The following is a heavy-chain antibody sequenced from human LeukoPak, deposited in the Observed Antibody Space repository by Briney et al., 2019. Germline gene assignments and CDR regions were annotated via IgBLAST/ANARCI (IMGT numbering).Heavy chain of an antibody. CDR2: TWYDGSNK. J-gene: IGHJ6*02. V-gene: IGHV3-33*08. CDR1: GFTVSSNY. D-gene: IGHD2-2*01. CDR3: ARGGHCSTTSCSNYDGMDV. Sequence: PGGSLRLSCAASGFTVSSNYVSWVRQAPGKGLEWVAATWYDGSNKYYADSVKGRFTISRDNSKNTLYLQMNSLRAEDTAVYFCARGGHCSTTSCSNYDGMDVWGQGTTLTVSS.